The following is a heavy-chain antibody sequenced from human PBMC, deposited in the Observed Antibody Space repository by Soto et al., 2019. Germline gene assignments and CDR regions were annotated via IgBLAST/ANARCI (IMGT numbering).Heavy chain of an antibody. D-gene: IGHD2-2*01. Sequence: QVQLVQSGAEVKKPGASVKVSCKASGYTFTGYYMHWVRQAPGQGLEWMGWINPKSGGTNYAQKFQGWVSQARDTAIKTGYMGGGRLGSDGTAVYYCGGGGGGDIVVVPAENGMDVWGQGTTVTVSS. CDR3: GGGGGGDIVVVPAENGMDV. CDR2: INPKSGGT. J-gene: IGHJ6*02. CDR1: GYTFTGYY. V-gene: IGHV1-2*04.